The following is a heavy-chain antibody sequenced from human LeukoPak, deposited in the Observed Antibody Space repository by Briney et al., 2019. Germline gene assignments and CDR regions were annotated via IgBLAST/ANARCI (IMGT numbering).Heavy chain of an antibody. CDR2: IYYSGST. V-gene: IGHV4-59*01. CDR3: ARGIGSLGDY. CDR1: GGSINSYY. J-gene: IGHJ4*02. Sequence: SETLSLTCTVSGGSINSYYWSWIRQPPGKGLEWIGYIYYSGSTNYNPSLKSRVTISVDTSKNQFSLKLSSVTAADTAVYYCARGIGSLGDYWGQGTLVTVSS. D-gene: IGHD1-14*01.